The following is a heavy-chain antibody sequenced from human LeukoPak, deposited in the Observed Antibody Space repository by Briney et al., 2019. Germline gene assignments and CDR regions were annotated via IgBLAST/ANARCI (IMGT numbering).Heavy chain of an antibody. CDR2: IYYSGST. Sequence: SETLSLTCTVSGASISSGDYYWSWLRQPPGKGLEWIGYIYYSGSTYYNPSLKSRVTISVDTSKNQFSLKLNSVAAADTAVYYCARVVENHFDYWGQGTLVTVSS. D-gene: IGHD1-14*01. J-gene: IGHJ4*02. CDR3: ARVVENHFDY. V-gene: IGHV4-30-4*01. CDR1: GASISSGDYY.